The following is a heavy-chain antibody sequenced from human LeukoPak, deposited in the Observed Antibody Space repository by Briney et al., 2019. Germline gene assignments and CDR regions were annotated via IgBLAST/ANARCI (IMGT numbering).Heavy chain of an antibody. Sequence: SETLSLTCLVSGFSISSDDCWGWIRQPPGKGLEWIGSISNRGSPYHNPSLKSRVTMSVDTPNNHFSLRLSSVTAADTAVYYCVRDGGFYYTASPNSWFDPWGQGTLVTVSS. V-gene: IGHV4-38-2*02. J-gene: IGHJ5*02. CDR3: VRDGGFYYTASPNSWFDP. CDR2: ISNRGSP. D-gene: IGHD2-15*01. CDR1: GFSISSDDC.